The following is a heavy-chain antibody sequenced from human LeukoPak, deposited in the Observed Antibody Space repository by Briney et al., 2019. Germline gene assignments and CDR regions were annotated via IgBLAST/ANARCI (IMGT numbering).Heavy chain of an antibody. D-gene: IGHD6-13*01. CDR3: ARQVGSSWYHEVLRGRDY. Sequence: SETLPLTCAVSGGSISSGNWWTWVRQPPGKGLEWIGEIYHSGTTNYNPSLKSRVTISVDTSKNQFSLKLTSVTAADTAVYYCARQVGSSWYHEVLRGRDYWGQGTLVTVSS. J-gene: IGHJ4*02. CDR2: IYHSGTT. V-gene: IGHV4-4*02. CDR1: GGSISSGNW.